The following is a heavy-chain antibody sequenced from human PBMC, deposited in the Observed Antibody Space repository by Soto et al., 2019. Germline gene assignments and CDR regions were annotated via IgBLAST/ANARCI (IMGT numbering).Heavy chain of an antibody. CDR1: GYTFTGYY. CDR3: AREMGIRCSGGSCHMGMDV. D-gene: IGHD2-15*01. V-gene: IGHV1-2*04. CDR2: INPNSGGT. J-gene: IGHJ6*02. Sequence: GASVKVSCKASGYTFTGYYMHWVRQAPGQGLEWMGWINPNSGGTNYAQKFQGWVTMTRDTSISTAYMELSRLRSDDTAVYYCAREMGIRCSGGSCHMGMDVWGQGTMVTVSS.